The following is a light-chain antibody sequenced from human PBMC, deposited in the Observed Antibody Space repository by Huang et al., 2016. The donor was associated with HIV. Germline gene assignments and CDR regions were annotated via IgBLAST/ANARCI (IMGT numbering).Light chain of an antibody. Sequence: EIVLTQSPATLSLSPGQRATLSCRASQSIGKYLAWYKQRPGQPPRLLIYDASNRATGIPTRFSGRWSGTYFTLTISSLEPEDFAVYYCHQRSNWLPYTFGQGTKLEIK. CDR1: QSIGKY. V-gene: IGKV3-11*01. CDR3: HQRSNWLPYT. CDR2: DAS. J-gene: IGKJ2*01.